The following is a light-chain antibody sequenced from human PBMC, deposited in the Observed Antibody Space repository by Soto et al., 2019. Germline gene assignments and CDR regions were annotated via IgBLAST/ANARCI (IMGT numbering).Light chain of an antibody. CDR3: ATWDSALSAGV. CDR1: TSNIGDNS. Sequence: QSVLTQPPSASGNPGQRLTISCSGTTSNIGDNSVSWYQHFPGTAPKVLIYDNNRRPSGIPDRFSGSKSGTSATLTIIGLQTGDEADYYCATWDSALSAGVFGGGTQLTVL. V-gene: IGLV1-51*01. CDR2: DNN. J-gene: IGLJ3*02.